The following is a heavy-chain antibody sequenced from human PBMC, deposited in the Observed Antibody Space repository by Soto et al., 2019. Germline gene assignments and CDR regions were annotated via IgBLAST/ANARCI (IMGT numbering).Heavy chain of an antibody. Sequence: SLTCTVSGCSVARGYYYWTWIRQPPGKGLEGMADVSSYSGATYYNPSLKSRMTISLGTPMNQFSLKLTSVTAADTAVYYCARVHVMVVAGSTFDYWGHGTLVTVSS. D-gene: IGHD6-19*01. CDR3: ARVHVMVVAGSTFDY. J-gene: IGHJ4*01. CDR1: GCSVARGYYY. V-gene: IGHV4-30-4*01. CDR2: VSSYSGAT.